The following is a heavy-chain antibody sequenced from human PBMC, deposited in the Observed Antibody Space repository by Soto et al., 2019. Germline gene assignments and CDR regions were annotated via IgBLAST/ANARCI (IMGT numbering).Heavy chain of an antibody. CDR1: GGSISSSNW. V-gene: IGHV4-4*02. J-gene: IGHJ4*02. Sequence: QVQLQESGPGLVKPSGTLSLTCAVSGGSISSSNWWSWVRQPPGKGLEWIGEIYHSGSTNYNPSLKSRATIXVXXSKNQFSLKLSSVTAADTAVYYCARGGARPYYFDYWGQGTLVTVSS. D-gene: IGHD3-16*01. CDR2: IYHSGST. CDR3: ARGGARPYYFDY.